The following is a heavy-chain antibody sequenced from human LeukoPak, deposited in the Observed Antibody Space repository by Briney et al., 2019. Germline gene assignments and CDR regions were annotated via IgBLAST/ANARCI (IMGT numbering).Heavy chain of an antibody. CDR2: MYYRGRT. V-gene: IGHV4-59*01. CDR1: GASISGYY. Sequence: PSETLSLTCRVTGASISGYYWSWIRQPPGKGLEWMGYMYYRGRTTYNPSLKSRVSISLETSKNQFSLKLGSVTAADTAVYYCAREKGHYYVSSGLDYWGQGTLVTVSS. CDR3: AREKGHYYVSSGLDY. J-gene: IGHJ4*02. D-gene: IGHD3-22*01.